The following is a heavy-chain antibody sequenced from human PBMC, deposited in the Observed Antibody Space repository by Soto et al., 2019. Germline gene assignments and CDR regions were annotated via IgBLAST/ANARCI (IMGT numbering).Heavy chain of an antibody. V-gene: IGHV1-3*01. D-gene: IGHD4-17*01. CDR2: INAGNGNT. Sequence: QVQLVQSGAEVKKPGASVKVSCKASGYTFTSYAMHWVRQAPGQRLEWMGWINAGNGNTKYSQKFQGRVTITRDTSASTAYMELSSLRSEDTAVYYCARADDYADYWDNWFDPWGQGTLVTVSS. J-gene: IGHJ5*02. CDR1: GYTFTSYA. CDR3: ARADDYADYWDNWFDP.